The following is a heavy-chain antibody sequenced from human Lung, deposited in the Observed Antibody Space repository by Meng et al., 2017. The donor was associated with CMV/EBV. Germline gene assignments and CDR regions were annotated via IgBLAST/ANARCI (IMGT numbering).Heavy chain of an antibody. CDR1: GFTFNSYA. D-gene: IGHD3-3*01. J-gene: IGHJ4*02. Sequence: GESXKISCAASGFTFNSYAMSWVLQAPGQGLECVSAISGSGGRKYYADSVKGRFNISRDNSKNTLYLQINSLRDEDTAVYYFAKSPRVEYYDFWGGPREPDVWGQGTLVTVSS. CDR3: AKSPRVEYYDFWGGPREPDV. CDR2: ISGSGGRK. V-gene: IGHV3-23*01.